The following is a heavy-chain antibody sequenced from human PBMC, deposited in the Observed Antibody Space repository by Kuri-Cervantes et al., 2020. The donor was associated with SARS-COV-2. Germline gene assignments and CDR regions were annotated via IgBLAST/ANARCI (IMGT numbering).Heavy chain of an antibody. CDR2: IDWNDDK. J-gene: IGHJ4*02. CDR3: ARMPGLAGSYSYDY. D-gene: IGHD1-26*01. CDR1: GFSLNTSGMS. V-gene: IGHV2-70*11. Sequence: SGPTLVKPTQTLTLTCSFSGFSLNTSGMSVSWIRQPPGKALEWLARIDWNDDKYYSTSLKTKLSVSKDTSENQVALTLTNMDPLDSATYYCARMPGLAGSYSYDYWGQGTLVTVSS.